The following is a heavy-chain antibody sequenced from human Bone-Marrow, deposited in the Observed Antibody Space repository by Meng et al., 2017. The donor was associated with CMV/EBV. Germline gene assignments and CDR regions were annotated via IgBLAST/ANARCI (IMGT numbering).Heavy chain of an antibody. J-gene: IGHJ6*02. CDR3: ARDKQLVLETHRYYGMDV. CDR1: GYTFTSYG. D-gene: IGHD6-6*01. CDR2: ISAYNGNT. V-gene: IGHV1-18*01. Sequence: ASVKVSCKASGYTFTSYGISWVRQAPGQGLEWMGWISAYNGNTNYAQKLQGRVTMTTDTSTSTAYMELRSLRSEDTAVYYCARDKQLVLETHRYYGMDVWGQGTTVTVSS.